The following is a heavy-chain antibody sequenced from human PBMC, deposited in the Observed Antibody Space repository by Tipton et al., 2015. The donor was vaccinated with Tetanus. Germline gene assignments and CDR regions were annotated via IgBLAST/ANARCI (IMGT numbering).Heavy chain of an antibody. V-gene: IGHV3-23*01. CDR1: GFTFSSYS. CDR2: ISASGDST. J-gene: IGHJ4*02. CDR3: AKSLYGGTDY. D-gene: IGHD2-2*02. Sequence: SLRLSCAASGFTFSSYSMTWVRQSPGKGLEWVSAISASGDSTYYADFVKGRFIISRDNSKNTLYLQMNSLRAEDTAVYYCAKSLYGGTDYWGQGTLVTVSS.